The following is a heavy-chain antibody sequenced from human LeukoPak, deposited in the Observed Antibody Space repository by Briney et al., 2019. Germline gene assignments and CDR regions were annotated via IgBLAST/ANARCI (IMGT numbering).Heavy chain of an antibody. V-gene: IGHV4-30-4*01. CDR3: ARGRIRYYYDSSGYSELDY. D-gene: IGHD3-22*01. CDR2: IYYSGST. J-gene: IGHJ4*02. CDR1: GGSISSGDYY. Sequence: SQTLSLTCTVSGGSISSGDYYWSWIRQPPGKGLEWIGYIYYSGSTYYNPSLKSRVTISVDTSKNQFSLKLSSVTAADTAVYYCARGRIRYYYDSSGYSELDYWGQGTLVTVSS.